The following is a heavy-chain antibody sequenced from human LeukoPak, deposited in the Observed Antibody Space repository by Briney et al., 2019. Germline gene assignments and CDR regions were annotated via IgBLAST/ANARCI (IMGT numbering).Heavy chain of an antibody. D-gene: IGHD3-9*01. CDR2: ISSSSSYI. V-gene: IGHV3-21*01. J-gene: IGHJ4*02. CDR3: ASGYYDILTGPGHY. Sequence: GGSLRLSCTASGFTFGDYAMSWFRQAPGKGLEWASSISSSSSYIYYADSVKGRFTISRDNAKNSLYLQMNSLRAEDTAVYYCASGYYDILTGPGHYWGQGTLVTVSS. CDR1: GFTFGDYA.